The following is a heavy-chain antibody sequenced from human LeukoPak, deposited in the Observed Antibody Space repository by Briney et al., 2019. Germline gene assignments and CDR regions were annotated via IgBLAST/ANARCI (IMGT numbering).Heavy chain of an antibody. CDR2: INPNSGGT. CDR1: GYTFTGYY. D-gene: IGHD2-15*01. Sequence: GASVKVSCKASGYTFTGYYMHWVRQAPGQGLEWMGWINPNSGGTNYAQKFQGRVTMTRDTSNSTAYMELSRLRSDDTAVYYCARDLLPRYCSGGSCYTTLINWFDPWGQGTLVTVSS. V-gene: IGHV1-2*02. CDR3: ARDLLPRYCSGGSCYTTLINWFDP. J-gene: IGHJ5*02.